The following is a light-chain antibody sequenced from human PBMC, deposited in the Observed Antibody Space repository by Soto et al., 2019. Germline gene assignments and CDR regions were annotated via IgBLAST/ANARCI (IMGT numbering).Light chain of an antibody. J-gene: IGLJ3*02. CDR1: SSNIGAGYD. Sequence: QSVLTQPPSVSGAPVQRVTISCTGSSSNIGAGYDVHWYQQLPGTAPKLLIYGNSNRPSGVPDRFSGSKSGTSASLPITGLQAEDEADYYCQSYDSSLSGSVFGGGTKLTVL. CDR2: GNS. CDR3: QSYDSSLSGSV. V-gene: IGLV1-40*01.